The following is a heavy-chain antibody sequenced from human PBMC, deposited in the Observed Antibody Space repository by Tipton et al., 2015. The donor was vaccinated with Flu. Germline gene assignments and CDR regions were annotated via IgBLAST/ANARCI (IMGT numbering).Heavy chain of an antibody. J-gene: IGHJ3*02. CDR3: VRGDYGDYDHEADALDT. D-gene: IGHD4-17*01. V-gene: IGHV4-61*02. CDR1: GGSTSRGSYY. CDR2: IYTNLNT. Sequence: LRLSCTVSGGSTSRGSYYWNWIRQPAGKGLEWIGRIYTNLNTDYKPSLKSRVTISMDRSKNHFSLQLSSVTAADTAIYYCVRGDYGDYDHEADALDTWGQGTLVTVSA.